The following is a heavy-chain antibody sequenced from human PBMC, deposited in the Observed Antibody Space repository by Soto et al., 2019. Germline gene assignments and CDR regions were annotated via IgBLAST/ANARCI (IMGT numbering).Heavy chain of an antibody. V-gene: IGHV4-39*01. D-gene: IGHD2-2*01. CDR2: IYYSGST. J-gene: IGHJ3*01. Sequence: QLQLQESGPGLVKPSETLSLTCTVSGGSINSRDYYWGWIRQPPGKGLEWIGNIYYSGSTYYNPSLKSRVTVSVDTSKNQFSLRLSSVIAADTAVYYCPLGYCSSTACYEPFHFWGQGTMVTVSS. CDR3: PLGYCSSTACYEPFHF. CDR1: GGSINSRDYY.